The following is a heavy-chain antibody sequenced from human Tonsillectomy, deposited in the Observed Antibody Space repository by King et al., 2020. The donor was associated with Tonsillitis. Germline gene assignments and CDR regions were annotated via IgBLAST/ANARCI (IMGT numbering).Heavy chain of an antibody. V-gene: IGHV4-30-4*01. CDR1: GGSISSGDYY. D-gene: IGHD2-15*01. CDR3: ATASLVYYYGMDV. J-gene: IGHJ6*02. CDR2: IYYSGST. Sequence: QVQLQESGPGLVKPSQTLSLTCTVSGGSISSGDYYCSWIRQPPGKGLEWIGYIYYSGSTHYNPSLKSRVTISVDTSKSQFSLKLTSVTAADTAVYYCATASLVYYYGMDVWGQGTTVTVSS.